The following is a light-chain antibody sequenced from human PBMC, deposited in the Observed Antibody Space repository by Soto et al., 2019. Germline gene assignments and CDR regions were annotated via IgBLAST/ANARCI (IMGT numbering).Light chain of an antibody. J-gene: IGLJ2*01. Sequence: QSVLTQPPSVSGAPGQRVTISCTGSSSNIGAGYDVHWYQQLPGTAPKLLIYGNSNRTSGVPDRFSGSKSGTSASLAITGLQAEDEADYYCQSYDSSLSGPVFGGGTTLTVL. CDR1: SSNIGAGYD. CDR2: GNS. CDR3: QSYDSSLSGPV. V-gene: IGLV1-40*01.